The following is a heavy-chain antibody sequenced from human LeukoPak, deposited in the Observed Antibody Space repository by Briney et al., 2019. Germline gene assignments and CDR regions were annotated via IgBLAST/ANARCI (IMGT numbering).Heavy chain of an antibody. CDR1: GFTFSSYS. D-gene: IGHD3-22*01. CDR2: ISSSSSYI. CDR3: ARTRGYYDSSGYCFVY. Sequence: GGSLRLSCAASGFTFSSYSMNWVRQAPGKGLEWVSSISSSSSYIHYADSVKGRFTISRDNAKNSLYLQMNSLRAEDTAVYYCARTRGYYDSSGYCFVYWGQGTLVTVSS. V-gene: IGHV3-21*01. J-gene: IGHJ4*02.